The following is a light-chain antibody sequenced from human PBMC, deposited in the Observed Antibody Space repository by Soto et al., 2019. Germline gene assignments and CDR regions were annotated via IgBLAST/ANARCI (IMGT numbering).Light chain of an antibody. Sequence: DIQMTQSPSSLSASVGDRVTITCRASQCISSYLNWYQQKPGKAPKLLIYAASSLQSGVPSRFSGSGSGTNYSLTFSSLLTEVLSTYYRQQSYSTPRPFGQGT. CDR3: QQSYSTPRP. CDR1: QCISSY. J-gene: IGKJ1*01. CDR2: AAS. V-gene: IGKV1-39*01.